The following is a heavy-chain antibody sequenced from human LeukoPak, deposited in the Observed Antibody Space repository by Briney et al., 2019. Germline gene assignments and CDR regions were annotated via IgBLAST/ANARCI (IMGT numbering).Heavy chain of an antibody. J-gene: IGHJ4*02. CDR1: GYTVTGYS. V-gene: IGHV1-2*02. D-gene: IGHD5-18*01. CDR2: INPISGGT. CDR3: TRDIGQYSYAGDY. Sequence: ASVKVSCKASGYTVTGYSMHWVRQAPGQGLEWRGWINPISGGTNYAQKFQARVTMTRDTSISTAYMELSSLRSDDTAVYYCTRDIGQYSYAGDYWGQGTLVTVSS.